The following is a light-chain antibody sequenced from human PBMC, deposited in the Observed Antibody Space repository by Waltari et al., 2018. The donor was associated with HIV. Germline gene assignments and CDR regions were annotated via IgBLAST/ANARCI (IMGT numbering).Light chain of an antibody. CDR2: NDD. CDR3: AAWDDTLNVYV. Sequence: QSVLTQPPSVSGAPGQRVTISCSGSGPNIRSNFVNWYQQLPVTAPRVLIYNDDQRPSGVPARFSGSKSGTTAYLAISGLQSEDEAEYYCAAWDDTLNVYVFGSGTKVTVL. J-gene: IGLJ1*01. V-gene: IGLV1-44*01. CDR1: GPNIRSNF.